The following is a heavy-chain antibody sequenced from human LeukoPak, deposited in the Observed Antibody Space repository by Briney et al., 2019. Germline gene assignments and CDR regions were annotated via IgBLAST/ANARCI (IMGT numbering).Heavy chain of an antibody. Sequence: GGSLRLSCAASGFTFSTYSMNWVRQAPGKGLEWVSYISSSSSTIYYADSVKGRFTISRDNAKNSLYLQMNSLRAEDTAVYYCARAALFAANAFDIWGQGTMVTVSS. CDR3: ARAALFAANAFDI. V-gene: IGHV3-48*01. CDR2: ISSSSSTI. J-gene: IGHJ3*02. CDR1: GFTFSTYS.